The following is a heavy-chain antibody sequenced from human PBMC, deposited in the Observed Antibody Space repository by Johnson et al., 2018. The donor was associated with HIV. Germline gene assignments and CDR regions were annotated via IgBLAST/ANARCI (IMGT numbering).Heavy chain of an antibody. Sequence: VQLVESGGGLVQPGGSLRLSCAASGFTVSSNYMSWVRQAPGKGLEWVSVISGSGGSTYYAASVKGRFTISRDNSKNTLYLQMNSLRAEDTAVYYCAKASDGTWQHAFDIWGQGTMVTVSS. CDR1: GFTVSSNY. V-gene: IGHV3-23*04. CDR2: ISGSGGST. J-gene: IGHJ3*02. CDR3: AKASDGTWQHAFDI. D-gene: IGHD2-21*02.